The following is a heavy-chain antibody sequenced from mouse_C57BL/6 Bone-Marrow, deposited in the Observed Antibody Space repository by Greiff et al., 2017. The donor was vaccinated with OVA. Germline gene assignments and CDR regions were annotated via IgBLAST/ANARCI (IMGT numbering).Heavy chain of an antibody. CDR1: GYTFTSYD. J-gene: IGHJ4*01. Sequence: QVQLKQSGPELVKPGASVKLSCKASGYTFTSYDINWVQQRPGQGLEWIGWIYPRDGSTKYNEKFKGKATLTVATSSSTAYMALHSLTPEESAVYFCARSDYYYAMDYWGQGTSVTVSS. CDR3: ARSDYYYAMDY. V-gene: IGHV1-85*01. CDR2: IYPRDGST.